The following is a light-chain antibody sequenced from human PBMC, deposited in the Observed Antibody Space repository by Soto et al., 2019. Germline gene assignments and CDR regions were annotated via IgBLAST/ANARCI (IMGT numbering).Light chain of an antibody. V-gene: IGLV2-14*01. Sequence: QSALTQPASVSGSPGQSITISCTAASTDVGDYYFVSWYQRHPGKAPKLIIYEVSSRPSGVSHRFSASASGSTASLTISGLQADDEADYYCGSYTNTTYVFGTGTKVTV. CDR2: EVS. CDR3: GSYTNTTYV. J-gene: IGLJ1*01. CDR1: STDVGDYYF.